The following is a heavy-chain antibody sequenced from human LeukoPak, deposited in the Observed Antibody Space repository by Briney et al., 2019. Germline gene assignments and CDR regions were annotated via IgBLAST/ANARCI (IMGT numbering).Heavy chain of an antibody. J-gene: IGHJ3*02. V-gene: IGHV3-74*01. D-gene: IGHD6-19*01. Sequence: GGSLRLSCAASGFTFIGYWMHWVRQGPGKGLVWVSRINSDGSSTSYADSVKGRFTISRDNSKNMLFLQINSLRGEDTAVYYCIAGGWSTDAFEMWGQGTTVTVSS. CDR3: IAGGWSTDAFEM. CDR1: GFTFIGYW. CDR2: INSDGSST.